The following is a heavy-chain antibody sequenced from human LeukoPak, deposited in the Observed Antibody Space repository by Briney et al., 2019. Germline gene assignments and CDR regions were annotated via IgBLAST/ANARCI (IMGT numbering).Heavy chain of an antibody. CDR1: GGSISSGSYY. J-gene: IGHJ6*03. CDR3: ARGISKTYYYYYYMDV. Sequence: PSQTLSLTCTVSGGSISSGSYYWSWIRQPAGKGLEWIGRIYTSGSTNYNPSLKSRVTISVDTSKNQFSLKLSSVTAADTAVYYCARGISKTYYYYYYMDVWGKGTTVTISS. V-gene: IGHV4-61*02. CDR2: IYTSGST.